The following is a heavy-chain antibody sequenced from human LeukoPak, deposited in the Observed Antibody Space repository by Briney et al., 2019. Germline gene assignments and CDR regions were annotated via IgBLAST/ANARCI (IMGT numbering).Heavy chain of an antibody. V-gene: IGHV4-34*01. CDR3: ARVGGRYCSSTSCYRMVYAIIAFDI. D-gene: IGHD2-2*01. CDR1: GGSFSGYY. CDR2: INHSGST. J-gene: IGHJ3*02. Sequence: SETLSLTCAVYGGSFSGYYWSWLRQPPGKGLEWIGEINHSGSTNYNPSLKSRVTISVDTSKNQFSLKLSSVTAADTALYYCARVGGRYCSSTSCYRMVYAIIAFDIWGQGTMVTVSS.